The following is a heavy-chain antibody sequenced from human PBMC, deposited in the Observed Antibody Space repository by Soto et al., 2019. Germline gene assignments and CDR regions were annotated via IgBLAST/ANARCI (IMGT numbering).Heavy chain of an antibody. CDR1: GDSISGAAYY. CDR2: IYYNGNP. V-gene: IGHV4-31*03. J-gene: IGHJ5*02. Sequence: SETLSLTCTVSGDSISGAAYYWSWIRQVPGKGLEWIGYIYYNGNPYYNPSLQSRVTMSLDTSKNHFSLKLSSVTAADTAVYFCARETGYYGGYNWFDPWGQGTLVTVSS. CDR3: ARETGYYGGYNWFDP. D-gene: IGHD3-3*01.